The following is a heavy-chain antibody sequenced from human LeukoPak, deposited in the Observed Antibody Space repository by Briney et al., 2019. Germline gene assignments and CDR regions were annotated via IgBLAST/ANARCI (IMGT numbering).Heavy chain of an antibody. CDR2: INPNSGGT. Sequence: ASVKVSCKASGYTFTGYYMHWVRQAPGQGLEWMGWINPNSGGTNYAQKFQGRVTMTRNTSISTAYMELSSLRSEDTAVYYCARGHYSSSWYYGTFLVIWGQGTMVTVSS. CDR3: ARGHYSSSWYYGTFLVI. V-gene: IGHV1-2*02. J-gene: IGHJ3*02. CDR1: GYTFTGYY. D-gene: IGHD6-13*01.